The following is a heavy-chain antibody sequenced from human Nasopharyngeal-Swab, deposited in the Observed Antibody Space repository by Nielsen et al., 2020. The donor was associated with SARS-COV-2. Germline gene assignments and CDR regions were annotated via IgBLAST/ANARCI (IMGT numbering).Heavy chain of an antibody. J-gene: IGHJ5*02. Sequence: SETLSLTCTVSGGSISSGGYYWSWIRQHPGTGLEWIGYIYYSGSTYYNPSLKSRVTISVDTSKNQFSLKLSSVTAADTAVYYCARDKRYGDYGGEGWFDPWGQGTLVTVSS. CDR2: IYYSGST. D-gene: IGHD4-17*01. CDR1: GGSISSGGYY. V-gene: IGHV4-31*03. CDR3: ARDKRYGDYGGEGWFDP.